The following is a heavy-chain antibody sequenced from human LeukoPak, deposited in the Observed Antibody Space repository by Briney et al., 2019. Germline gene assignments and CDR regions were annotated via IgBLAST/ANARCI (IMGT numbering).Heavy chain of an antibody. CDR3: ARASKSGSYITYYYYYMDV. CDR1: GYTFTSYD. CDR2: MNPNSGNT. J-gene: IGHJ6*03. Sequence: ASVKVSCKASGYTFTSYDINWVRQATGQGLEWMGWMNPNSGNTGYAQKFQGRVTMTRNTSISTAYMELSSLRSEDTAVYYCARASKSGSYITYYYYYMDVWGKGTTVTISS. V-gene: IGHV1-8*01. D-gene: IGHD3-10*01.